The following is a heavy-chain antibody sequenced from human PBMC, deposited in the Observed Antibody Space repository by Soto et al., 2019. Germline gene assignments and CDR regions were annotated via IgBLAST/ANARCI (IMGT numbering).Heavy chain of an antibody. J-gene: IGHJ3*02. CDR1: GYPVTAYY. CDR3: ARGGGVGVAGSAAFDM. V-gene: IGHV1-2*02. D-gene: IGHD3-3*01. CDR2: INPATGAA. Sequence: QLHLVQSGAVVKKPGASVTVSCSASGYPVTAYYMHWVRQAPGRGLEWMGGINPATGAAKYTQTFQGRGTMARDTSTSTGFMGLRGLKSEDPAVFYWARGGGVGVAGSAAFDMWGQGTLVTVSS.